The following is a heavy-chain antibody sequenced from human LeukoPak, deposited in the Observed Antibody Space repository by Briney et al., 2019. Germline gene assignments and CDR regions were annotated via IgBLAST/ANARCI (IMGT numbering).Heavy chain of an antibody. CDR2: IYESGST. CDR3: ARGRVSSSSWSSTYYYYFYMDV. V-gene: IGHV4-38-2*02. D-gene: IGHD6-13*01. Sequence: SETLSLTCTVSDYSISSGYYWGWIRQPPGKGLEWIGIIYESGSTYYSPSLKSRVTMSVDTSKNHFSLELSSVAAADTAVYFCARGRVSSSSWSSTYYYYFYMDVWGKGTTVTVSS. J-gene: IGHJ6*03. CDR1: DYSISSGYY.